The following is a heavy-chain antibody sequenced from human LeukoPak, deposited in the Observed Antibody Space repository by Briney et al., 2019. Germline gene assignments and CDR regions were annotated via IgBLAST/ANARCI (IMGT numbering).Heavy chain of an antibody. D-gene: IGHD3-16*01. J-gene: IGHJ6*04. CDR2: IIPIFNTT. CDR1: GGTFGSYA. V-gene: IGHV1-69*05. Sequence: SVKVSCKASGGTFGSYAISWVRQAPGQGLEWMGGIIPIFNTTNYTQKFQGRVTITTDESTSTAYMELSSLRSEDTAVYYCARRRANKYAYFPMDVWGKGTTVTVSS. CDR3: ARRRANKYAYFPMDV.